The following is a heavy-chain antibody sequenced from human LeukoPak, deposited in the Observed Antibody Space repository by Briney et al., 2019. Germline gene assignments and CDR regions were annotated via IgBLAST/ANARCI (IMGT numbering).Heavy chain of an antibody. Sequence: GGSLRLSCAASGFTFSNYAMSWVRQAPGKGLEWVSSISGSSSYIYYADSVKGRFTISRDNAKNSLYLQMNSLRGEDTAVYYCARDGVVVAGTRRAFDIWGQGTMVTVSS. D-gene: IGHD6-19*01. CDR1: GFTFSNYA. CDR3: ARDGVVVAGTRRAFDI. V-gene: IGHV3-21*01. CDR2: ISGSSSYI. J-gene: IGHJ3*02.